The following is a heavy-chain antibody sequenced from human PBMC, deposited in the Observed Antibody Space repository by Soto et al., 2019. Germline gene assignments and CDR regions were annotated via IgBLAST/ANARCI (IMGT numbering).Heavy chain of an antibody. D-gene: IGHD3-10*01. V-gene: IGHV4-39*01. CDR1: GGSISSSSYY. Sequence: QLQLQESGPGLVKPSETLSLTCTVSGGSISSSSYYWGWIRQPPGKGLEWIGSIYYSGSTYYNPSLKSRVTISVDTSKNQFSLKLSSVTAADTAVYYCARHYKGSGSYYKARYYYGMDVWGQGITVTVSS. J-gene: IGHJ6*02. CDR3: ARHYKGSGSYYKARYYYGMDV. CDR2: IYYSGST.